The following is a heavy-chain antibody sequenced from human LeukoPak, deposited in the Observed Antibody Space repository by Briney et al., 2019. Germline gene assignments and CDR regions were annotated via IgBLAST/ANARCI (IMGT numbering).Heavy chain of an antibody. J-gene: IGHJ4*02. CDR1: GFTFSSYS. CDR3: ARDRRNVAAAGQDY. V-gene: IGHV3-21*01. CDR2: ISSSSSYI. Sequence: GGSLRLSCAASGFTFSSYSMNWVRQAPGKGLEWVSYISSSSSYIYYADSVKGRFTISRDNAKNSLYLQMNSLRAEDTAVYYCARDRRNVAAAGQDYWGQGTLVTVSS. D-gene: IGHD6-13*01.